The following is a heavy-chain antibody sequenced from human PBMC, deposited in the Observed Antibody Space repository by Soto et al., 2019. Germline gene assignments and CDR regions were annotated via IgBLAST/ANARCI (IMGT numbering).Heavy chain of an antibody. V-gene: IGHV3-33*01. CDR1: GFTFSSYG. D-gene: IGHD6-19*01. Sequence: QVQLVESGGGVVQPGRSLRLSCAASGFTFSSYGMHWVRQAPGKGLEWVAVIWYDGSNKYYADSVKGRFTISRDNSKNTLYLQMNSLRAEDTAVYYCARDLYSSGWVFGPENNWFDPWGQGTLVTVSS. CDR3: ARDLYSSGWVFGPENNWFDP. CDR2: IWYDGSNK. J-gene: IGHJ5*02.